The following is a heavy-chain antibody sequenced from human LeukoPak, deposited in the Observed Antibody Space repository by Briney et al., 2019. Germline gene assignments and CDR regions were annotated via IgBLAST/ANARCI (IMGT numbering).Heavy chain of an antibody. Sequence: ASVKVSCKASGGTFSSCAISWVRQAPGQGLEWMGGIIPIFGTANYAQKFQGRVTITADESTSTAYMELSSLRSEDTAVYYCAREDQLISDAFDIWGQGTMVTVSS. J-gene: IGHJ3*02. CDR1: GGTFSSCA. V-gene: IGHV1-69*13. CDR2: IIPIFGTA. D-gene: IGHD3-10*01. CDR3: AREDQLISDAFDI.